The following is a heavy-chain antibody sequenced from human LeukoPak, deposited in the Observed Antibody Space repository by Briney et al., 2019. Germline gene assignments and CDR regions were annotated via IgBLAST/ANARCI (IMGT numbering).Heavy chain of an antibody. D-gene: IGHD2-15*01. CDR2: IYYSGST. CDR3: ARGPPYLLFDY. J-gene: IGHJ4*02. V-gene: IGHV4-59*01. Sequence: SETLSLTCTVSGGSISSYYWSWIRQPPGKGLEWIGYIYYSGSTNYNPSLKGRVTISVDTSKNQFSLKLSSVTAADTAVYYCARGPPYLLFDYWGQGTLVTVSS. CDR1: GGSISSYY.